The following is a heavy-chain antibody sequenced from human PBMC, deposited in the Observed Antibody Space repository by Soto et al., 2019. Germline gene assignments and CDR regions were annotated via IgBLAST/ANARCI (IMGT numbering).Heavy chain of an antibody. J-gene: IGHJ4*02. Sequence: PSETLSLTCTVSGGSISSNYWSWIRQPAGKGLEWIGRIYTSGSTNYNPSLKSRVTMSVDTSKNQFSLNLSSVTAADTAVYYCARACSSNSCYDVFDYWGQGTLVTVSS. CDR1: GGSISSNY. CDR2: IYTSGST. V-gene: IGHV4-4*07. CDR3: ARACSSNSCYDVFDY. D-gene: IGHD2-2*01.